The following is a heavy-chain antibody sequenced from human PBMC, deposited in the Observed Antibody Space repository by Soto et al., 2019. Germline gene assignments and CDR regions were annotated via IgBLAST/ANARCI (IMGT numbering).Heavy chain of an antibody. J-gene: IGHJ4*02. CDR1: GFTFSIYA. D-gene: IGHD3-3*01. CDR2: ISGSGGRK. V-gene: IGHV3-23*01. CDR3: PKDTLSYYDFWSDGYYFDY. Sequence: GGALRLSCAASGFTFSIYAMSWVLQAPGKXLXWVSAISGSGGRKYYAESAKGRLTIYRENSKNTLYLQMNSLRHEDTAVYHCPKDTLSYYDFWSDGYYFDYWGQGTLVTVSS.